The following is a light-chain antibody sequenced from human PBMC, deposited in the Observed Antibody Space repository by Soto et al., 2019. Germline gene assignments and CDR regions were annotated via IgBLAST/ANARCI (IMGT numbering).Light chain of an antibody. CDR3: QQYNNGPPYT. Sequence: EIVMTQSPATLSVSPGERATLSCRASQSVSSNLAWYQQNPGQAPRLLIYGASTRATGIPARFSGSGSGSGFTLTISSLQFEDVVVDYSQQYNNGPPYTFGQGTKLEIK. CDR1: QSVSSN. V-gene: IGKV3-15*01. J-gene: IGKJ2*01. CDR2: GAS.